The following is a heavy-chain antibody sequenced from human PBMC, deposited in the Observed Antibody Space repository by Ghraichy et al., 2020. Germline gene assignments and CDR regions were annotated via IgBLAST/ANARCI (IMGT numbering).Heavy chain of an antibody. CDR1: GFSFSSYG. J-gene: IGHJ6*02. Sequence: GGSLRLSCAASGFSFSSYGMHWVRQTPGKGLEWVAVISYDGGNKYYGDSVKGRFTISRDNSKNTLYLQMNSLRAEDTAVYYCAKASVGVTPFGYYYGMDVWGQGTTVPVSS. CDR3: AKASVGVTPFGYYYGMDV. D-gene: IGHD1-26*01. CDR2: ISYDGGNK. V-gene: IGHV3-30*18.